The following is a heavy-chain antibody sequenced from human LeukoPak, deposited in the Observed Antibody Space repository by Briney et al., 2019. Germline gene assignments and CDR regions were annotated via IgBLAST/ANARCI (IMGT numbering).Heavy chain of an antibody. CDR3: ARVRLGRGTFFDY. Sequence: SETLSLTCTVSGGSISSGGYYWSWIRRHPGKGLEWIGYIYYSGDTYYNPSLESRITISVDTSKNQFSLKLNSVTAADTAVYYCARVRLGRGTFFDYWGQGTLVTVSS. CDR2: IYYSGDT. J-gene: IGHJ4*02. CDR1: GGSISSGGYY. V-gene: IGHV4-31*03. D-gene: IGHD2-15*01.